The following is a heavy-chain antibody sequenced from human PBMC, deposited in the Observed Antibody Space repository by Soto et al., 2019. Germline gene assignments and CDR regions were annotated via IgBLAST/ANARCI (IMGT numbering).Heavy chain of an antibody. CDR1: GFTFSDHY. J-gene: IGHJ6*02. CDR3: ARHIPYHGKDV. V-gene: IGHV3-72*01. Sequence: EMQLVESGGGLVQPGGSLRLSCAASGFTFSDHYMDWVRQAPGKGLEWVGRIRNKVNSYTTEYAASVKGRFTISRDDSKNSLYLQMNSLKTEDTAVYYCARHIPYHGKDVWGQGTTVTVSS. CDR2: IRNKVNSYTT. D-gene: IGHD2-21*01.